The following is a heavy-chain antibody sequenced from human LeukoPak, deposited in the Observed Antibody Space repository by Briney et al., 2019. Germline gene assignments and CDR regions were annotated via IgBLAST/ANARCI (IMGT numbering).Heavy chain of an antibody. CDR2: INHSGST. D-gene: IGHD3-16*02. CDR3: AREHVWGSYRKSPFFDS. V-gene: IGHV4-34*01. J-gene: IGHJ4*01. Sequence: SETLSLTRAVYGASFSGYYWSWIRHPPGKGLKWIGEINHSGSTNYNPSLKSRVTIPVDTSKNQFSLKLSSVTAADTAVYYCAREHVWGSYRKSPFFDSWGHGTLVTVSS. CDR1: GASFSGYY.